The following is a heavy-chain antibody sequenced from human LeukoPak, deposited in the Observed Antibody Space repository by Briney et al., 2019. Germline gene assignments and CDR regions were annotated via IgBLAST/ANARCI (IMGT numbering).Heavy chain of an antibody. Sequence: SETLSLTCAVYGGSFSGYYWSWLRQPPGKGLEWIGEINHSGSTNYNPSLKSRVSISVDTSKNQFSLKLSSVTAADTAVYYCARAGDAYNFFDYWGQGTLVTVSS. CDR3: ARAGDAYNFFDY. D-gene: IGHD5-24*01. CDR1: GGSFSGYY. J-gene: IGHJ4*02. CDR2: INHSGST. V-gene: IGHV4-34*01.